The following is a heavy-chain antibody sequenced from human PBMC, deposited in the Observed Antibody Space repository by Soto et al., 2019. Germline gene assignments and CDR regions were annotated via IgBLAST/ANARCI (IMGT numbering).Heavy chain of an antibody. CDR1: GFTSSSYA. CDR2: ISGSGGST. J-gene: IGHJ3*02. CDR3: AKDRTITMIVVPHAFDI. V-gene: IGHV3-23*01. D-gene: IGHD3-22*01. Sequence: EVQLLESGGGLVQPGVSLRLSCAASGFTSSSYAMSWVRQAPGKGLEWVSGISGSGGSTYYADSVKGRFTISRDNSKNTLYLQMNSLRAEDTAVYYCAKDRTITMIVVPHAFDIWGQGKMVTVSS.